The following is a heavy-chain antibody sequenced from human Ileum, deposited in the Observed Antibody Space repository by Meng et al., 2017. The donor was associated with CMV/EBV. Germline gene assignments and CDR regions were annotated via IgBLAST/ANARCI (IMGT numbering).Heavy chain of an antibody. J-gene: IGHJ6*02. V-gene: IGHV3-7*01. CDR1: GFTFSSYW. Sequence: GESLKISCAASGFTFSSYWMSWVRQAPGKGLEWVANIKQDGSEKYYVDSVKGRFTISRDNAKNSLYLQMNSLRAEDTAVYYCARVGCGGECSQRYYYYGMDVWGQGTTVTVSS. CDR2: IKQDGSEK. D-gene: IGHD2-21*01. CDR3: ARVGCGGECSQRYYYYGMDV.